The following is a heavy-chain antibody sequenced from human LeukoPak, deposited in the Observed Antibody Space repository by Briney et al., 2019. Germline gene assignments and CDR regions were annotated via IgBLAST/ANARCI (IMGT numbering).Heavy chain of an antibody. CDR3: ARDSGSYDWALDY. CDR2: IYTSGST. CDR1: GGSISSGSYY. D-gene: IGHD1-26*01. Sequence: SETLSLTCTVSGGSISSGSYYWSWIRQPAGKGLEWIGRIYTSGSTNYNPSLKSRVTISVDTSKNQFSLKLSSVIAADTAVYYCARDSGSYDWALDYWGQGTLVTVSS. J-gene: IGHJ4*02. V-gene: IGHV4-61*02.